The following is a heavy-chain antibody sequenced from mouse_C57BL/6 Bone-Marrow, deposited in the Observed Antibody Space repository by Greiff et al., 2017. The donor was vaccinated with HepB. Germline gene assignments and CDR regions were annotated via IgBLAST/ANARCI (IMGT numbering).Heavy chain of an antibody. D-gene: IGHD1-1*01. V-gene: IGHV5-15*01. CDR3: ARQGHYYGSRTGGFAY. J-gene: IGHJ3*01. CDR2: ISNLAYSI. Sequence: EVKLMESGGGLVQPGGSLKLSCAASGFTFSDYGMAWVRQAPRKGPEWVAFISNLAYSIYYADTVTGRFTISRENAKNTLYLEMSSLRSEDTAMYYCARQGHYYGSRTGGFAYWGQGTLVTVSA. CDR1: GFTFSDYG.